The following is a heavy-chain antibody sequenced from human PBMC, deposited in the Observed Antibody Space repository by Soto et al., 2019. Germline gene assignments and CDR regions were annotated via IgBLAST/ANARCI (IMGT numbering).Heavy chain of an antibody. J-gene: IGHJ6*02. CDR1: GGSFSGYY. D-gene: IGHD6-13*01. V-gene: IGHV4-34*01. Sequence: PSETLSLTCAVYGGSFSGYYWSWIRQPPGKGLEWIGEINHSGSTNYNPSLKSRVTISVDTSKNQFSLKLSSVTAADTAVYYCARSRIAAALQLYYYGMDVWGQGTTVTVSS. CDR2: INHSGST. CDR3: ARSRIAAALQLYYYGMDV.